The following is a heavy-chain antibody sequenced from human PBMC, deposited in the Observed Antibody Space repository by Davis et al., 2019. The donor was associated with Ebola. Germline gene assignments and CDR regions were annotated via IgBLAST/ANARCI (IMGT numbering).Heavy chain of an antibody. J-gene: IGHJ4*02. CDR3: ARLDYSGHYFDY. CDR1: GYTFTSYY. Sequence: ASVKVSCKASGYTFTSYYMHWVRQAPGQGLEWMGWINPGNHETMYSERFQGRVTISSDTSATTIDVGLNSLTSEDTAVYFCARLDYSGHYFDYWGQGTLVTVSS. D-gene: IGHD4-11*01. CDR2: INPGNHET. V-gene: IGHV1-3*01.